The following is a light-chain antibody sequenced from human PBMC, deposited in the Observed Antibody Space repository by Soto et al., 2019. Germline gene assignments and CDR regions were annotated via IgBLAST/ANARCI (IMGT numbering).Light chain of an antibody. CDR2: DVS. V-gene: IGKV3-20*01. Sequence: EIVLTQSPGTLSLSHGEGATLSCWASQTVSSNYLIWYQQKPGQAPRLLIYDVSNRATDIPARFSGSGSGTDFTLTISSLQPDDFATYYCQQYSDSSGAFGQGSKV. J-gene: IGKJ1*01. CDR1: QTVSSNY. CDR3: QQYSDSSGA.